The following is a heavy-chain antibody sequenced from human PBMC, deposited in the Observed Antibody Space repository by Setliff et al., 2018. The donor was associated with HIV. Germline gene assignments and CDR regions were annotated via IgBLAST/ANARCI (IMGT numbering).Heavy chain of an antibody. CDR3: ASSNYRFVYFDY. V-gene: IGHV4-59*01. CDR2: IYYSGSP. J-gene: IGHJ4*02. CDR1: GGSISSYY. D-gene: IGHD1-7*01. Sequence: PSETLSLTCTVSGGSISSYYWSWIRQPPGKGLEWIGYIYYSGSPNYNPSLKSRVTISVDTSKNQFSLKLSSVTSADTAVYYCASSNYRFVYFDYWGQGTLVTVSS.